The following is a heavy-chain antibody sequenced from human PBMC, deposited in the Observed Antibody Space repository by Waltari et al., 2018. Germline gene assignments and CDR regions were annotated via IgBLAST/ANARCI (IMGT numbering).Heavy chain of an antibody. D-gene: IGHD6-13*01. CDR2: IYYSGST. J-gene: IGHJ5*02. CDR1: GGSIRRYSYY. CDR3: ARHDLYSSRKFDP. Sequence: QLQLQESGPGLVKPSATLSLTCTVSGGSIRRYSYYWAWIRQAPGKGLDWIGSIYYSGSTYYNPSLKSRVTISVDTSKNQFSLKLSSVTAADTALYFCARHDLYSSRKFDPWGQGTLVTVSS. V-gene: IGHV4-39*01.